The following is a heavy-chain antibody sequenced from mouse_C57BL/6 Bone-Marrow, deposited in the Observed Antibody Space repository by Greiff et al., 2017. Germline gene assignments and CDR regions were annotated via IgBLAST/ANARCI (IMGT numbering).Heavy chain of an antibody. CDR1: GFTFSSYG. D-gene: IGHD2-4*01. Sequence: EVQLVESGGDLVKPGGSLKLSCAASGFTFSSYGMSWVRQTPDKRLEWVATISSGGSYTYYPDSVKGRFPISRDNAKNTLYLQMSSLKSEDTAMYYCARPYDYDDGYYYAMDYWGQGTSVTVSS. J-gene: IGHJ4*01. CDR2: ISSGGSYT. V-gene: IGHV5-6*01. CDR3: ARPYDYDDGYYYAMDY.